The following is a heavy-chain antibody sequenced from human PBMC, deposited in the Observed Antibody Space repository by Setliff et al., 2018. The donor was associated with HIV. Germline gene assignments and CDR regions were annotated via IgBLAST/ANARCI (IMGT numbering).Heavy chain of an antibody. V-gene: IGHV7-4-1*02. J-gene: IGHJ5*02. CDR2: INTHTGSP. D-gene: IGHD4-17*01. CDR1: GYTFTDYA. CDR3: ARTVYGDYGGDLNWLDP. Sequence: ASVKVSCKASGYTFTDYAMNWVRQAPGQGLEWMGWINTHTGSPTYAQAFTGRFVFSVDTSVTTAYLQISSLKADDTAVYYCARTVYGDYGGDLNWLDPWGQGTLVTVPS.